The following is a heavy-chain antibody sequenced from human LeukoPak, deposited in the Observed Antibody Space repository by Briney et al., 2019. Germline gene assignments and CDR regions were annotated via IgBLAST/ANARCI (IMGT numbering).Heavy chain of an antibody. D-gene: IGHD3-22*01. Sequence: ASVKVSCKASGYTFTSYYMHWVRQAPGQGLEWMGTINPSGGSTSYAQKFQGRVTMTRDMSTSTVYMELSSLRSEDTAVYYCARAAYYYDSSGYYYVRYMDVWGKGTTVTVSS. CDR2: INPSGGST. CDR1: GYTFTSYY. CDR3: ARAAYYYDSSGYYYVRYMDV. V-gene: IGHV1-46*01. J-gene: IGHJ6*03.